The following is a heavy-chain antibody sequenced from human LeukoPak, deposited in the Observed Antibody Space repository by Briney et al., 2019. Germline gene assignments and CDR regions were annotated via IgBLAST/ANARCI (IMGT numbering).Heavy chain of an antibody. CDR1: GGAFRGFY. J-gene: IGHJ4*02. Sequence: SETLSLTCAVYGGAFRGFYRSWIRQPPGKGLEWIGEINHSGSTNYNPSLKSRVTISVDTSKNQFSLKLSSVTAADTAVYYCARGVTRVIYYYGSGSYHDYWGQGTLVTVSS. D-gene: IGHD3-10*01. CDR3: ARGVTRVIYYYGSGSYHDY. V-gene: IGHV4-34*01. CDR2: INHSGST.